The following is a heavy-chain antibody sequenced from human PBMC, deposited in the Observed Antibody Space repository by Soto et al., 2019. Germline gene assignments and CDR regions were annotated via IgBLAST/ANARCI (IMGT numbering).Heavy chain of an antibody. CDR1: GFTFSNYA. J-gene: IGHJ4*02. CDR2: ISYSGASP. D-gene: IGHD3-3*01. Sequence: EVQLLESGGGLVQPGGSLSLSCAASGFTFSNYAMSWVRQAPGRGLEWVATISYSGASPYIADSVKGRFSISRDNSNNAVSLQLNSVRADDTAIYYCATLRFLEYVAFENWGQGALVTVSS. V-gene: IGHV3-23*01. CDR3: ATLRFLEYVAFEN.